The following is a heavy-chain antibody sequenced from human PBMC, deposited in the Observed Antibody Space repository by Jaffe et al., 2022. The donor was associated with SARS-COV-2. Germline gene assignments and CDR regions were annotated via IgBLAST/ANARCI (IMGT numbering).Heavy chain of an antibody. CDR1: GFTFSSYA. Sequence: EVQLVESGGGLVQPGGSLRLSCAASGFTFSSYAMHWVRQAPGKGLEYVSAISSNGGSTYYANSVKGRFTISRDNSKNTLYLQMGSLRAEDMAVYYCARSTVVYDSSGYYPYYFDYWGQGTLVTVSS. CDR2: ISSNGGST. D-gene: IGHD3-22*01. J-gene: IGHJ4*02. CDR3: ARSTVVYDSSGYYPYYFDY. V-gene: IGHV3-64*01.